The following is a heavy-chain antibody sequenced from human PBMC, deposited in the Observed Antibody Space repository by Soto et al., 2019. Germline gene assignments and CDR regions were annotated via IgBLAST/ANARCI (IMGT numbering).Heavy chain of an antibody. CDR3: ARFGRYCSSTSCYTIGMDV. CDR2: INPNRGGT. CDR1: GYTFTSYG. D-gene: IGHD2-2*02. J-gene: IGHJ6*02. Sequence: ASVKVSCKASGYTFTSYGISWVRKAPGQGLEWMGWINPNRGGTNYAQKFQGRVTMTRDTSISTAYMELSRLRSDDTAVYYCARFGRYCSSTSCYTIGMDVWGQGTTVTVSS. V-gene: IGHV1-2*02.